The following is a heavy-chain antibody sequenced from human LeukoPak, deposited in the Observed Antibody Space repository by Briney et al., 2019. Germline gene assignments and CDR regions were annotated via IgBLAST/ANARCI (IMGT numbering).Heavy chain of an antibody. V-gene: IGHV4-34*01. CDR1: GGSFSGYY. J-gene: IGHJ4*02. D-gene: IGHD5-12*01. Sequence: SETLSLTCAVYGGSFSGYYWSWIRQPPGEGLEWIGEINHSGSTNYNPSLKSRVTTSVDTSKNQFSLKLSSVTAADTAVYYCARGKWLRSAFDYWGQGTLVTVSS. CDR2: INHSGST. CDR3: ARGKWLRSAFDY.